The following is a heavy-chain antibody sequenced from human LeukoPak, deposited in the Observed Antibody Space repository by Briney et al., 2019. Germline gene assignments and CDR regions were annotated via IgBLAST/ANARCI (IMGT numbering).Heavy chain of an antibody. CDR3: ARAPHYDFWSGPFFRGMDV. J-gene: IGHJ6*02. V-gene: IGHV3-33*01. Sequence: GGSLRLSCAASGFTFSSYGMHWVRQAPGKGLEWVAVIWYDGSNKYYADSVKGRFTISRDNSKNTLYLQMNSLRAEDTAVYYCARAPHYDFWSGPFFRGMDVWGQGTTVTVSS. CDR2: IWYDGSNK. CDR1: GFTFSSYG. D-gene: IGHD3-3*01.